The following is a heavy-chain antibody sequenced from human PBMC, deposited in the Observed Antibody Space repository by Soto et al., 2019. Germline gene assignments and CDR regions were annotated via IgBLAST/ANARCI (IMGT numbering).Heavy chain of an antibody. D-gene: IGHD6-25*01. CDR3: ARGSRGVYTPPRLPYYFDY. J-gene: IGHJ4*02. Sequence: EVQLLESGGGLVQPGGSLRLSCAASGFTFSSYAMSWVRQAPGKGLEWVSAISGSGGSTYYADSVKGRFTISRDNSKNTLYLQMNSLRAEDTAVYYCARGSRGVYTPPRLPYYFDYWGQGTLVTVSS. V-gene: IGHV3-23*01. CDR2: ISGSGGST. CDR1: GFTFSSYA.